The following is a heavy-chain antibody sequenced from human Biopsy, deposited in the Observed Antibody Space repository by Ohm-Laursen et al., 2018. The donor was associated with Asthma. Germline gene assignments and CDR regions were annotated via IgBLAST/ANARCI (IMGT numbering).Heavy chain of an antibody. Sequence: SVKVSCNASGGMFGNYAISWVRQAPGLGLEWMGGISPIFGSSNYAQRFQGRVTMTEDTSTDTAYMELSSLSSDDTAVYYCASDFPKDYVRYNFQFWGQGTLVTVSS. J-gene: IGHJ4*02. D-gene: IGHD4-17*01. V-gene: IGHV1-69*06. CDR1: GGMFGNYA. CDR3: ASDFPKDYVRYNFQF. CDR2: ISPIFGSS.